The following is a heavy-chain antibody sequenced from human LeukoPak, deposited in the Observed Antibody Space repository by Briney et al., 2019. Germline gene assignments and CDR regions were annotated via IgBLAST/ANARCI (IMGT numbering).Heavy chain of an antibody. Sequence: ASVKVSCKASGYTFTGYYMHWVRQAPGQGLEWMGWINPNSGGTNYAQKFQGRVTMTRDTSISTAYMELSSLRSEDTAVYYCARSRDIVATSPDYWGQGTLVTVSS. J-gene: IGHJ4*02. V-gene: IGHV1-2*02. D-gene: IGHD5-12*01. CDR1: GYTFTGYY. CDR3: ARSRDIVATSPDY. CDR2: INPNSGGT.